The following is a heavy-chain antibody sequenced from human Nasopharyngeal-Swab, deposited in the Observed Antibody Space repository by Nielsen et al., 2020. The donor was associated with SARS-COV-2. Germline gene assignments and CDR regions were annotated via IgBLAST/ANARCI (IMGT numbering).Heavy chain of an antibody. D-gene: IGHD3-22*01. CDR1: GFTFDDYA. CDR2: ISWNSGSI. V-gene: IGHV3-9*01. CDR3: AKEVYYYDSSERFDY. Sequence: SLRISCAASGFTFDDYAMHWVRQAPGKGLEWVSGISWNSGSIGYADSVKGRFTISRDNAKNSLYLQMNSLRAEDTALYYCAKEVYYYDSSERFDYWGQGTLVTVSS. J-gene: IGHJ4*02.